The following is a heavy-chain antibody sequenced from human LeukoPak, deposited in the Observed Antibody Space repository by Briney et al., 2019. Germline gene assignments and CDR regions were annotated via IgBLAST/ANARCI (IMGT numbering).Heavy chain of an antibody. Sequence: GGSLRLSCAASGFTFSSYSMNWVRQAPGKGLEWVSAISGSGGSTYYADSVKGRFTISRDNSKNTLYLQMNSLRAEDTAVYYCAKDRGYLWYNWFDPWGQGTLVTVSS. V-gene: IGHV3-23*01. J-gene: IGHJ5*02. CDR2: ISGSGGST. D-gene: IGHD2-21*01. CDR3: AKDRGYLWYNWFDP. CDR1: GFTFSSYS.